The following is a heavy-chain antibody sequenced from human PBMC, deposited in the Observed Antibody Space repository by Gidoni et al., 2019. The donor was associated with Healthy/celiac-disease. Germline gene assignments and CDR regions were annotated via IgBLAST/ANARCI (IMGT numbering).Heavy chain of an antibody. CDR3: ARDRGPRALVATDYYYYGMDV. V-gene: IGHV1-69*06. CDR2: IIPIFGTA. J-gene: IGHJ6*02. D-gene: IGHD5-12*01. CDR1: GGTFSSYA. Sequence: KKPGSAVKVSCKASGGTFSSYAISWVRQAPGQGLEWMGGIIPIFGTANYAQKFQGRVTITADKSTSPAYMELSSMGSEDTAVYFCARDRGPRALVATDYYYYGMDVWGQGTTVTVSS.